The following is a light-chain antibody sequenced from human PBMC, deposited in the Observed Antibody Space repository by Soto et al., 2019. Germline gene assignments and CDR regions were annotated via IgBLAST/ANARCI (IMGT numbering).Light chain of an antibody. Sequence: DIQMSQSPSSLSVSVGDRVTITCQASQGIRNYLNWYRQKPGKVPKLLIYDASSLETGVPSRFSGSGSGTDFTFTISSLQPEDIATYYCQQYHNLPYTFGQGTKLEIK. J-gene: IGKJ2*01. CDR3: QQYHNLPYT. CDR1: QGIRNY. V-gene: IGKV1-33*01. CDR2: DAS.